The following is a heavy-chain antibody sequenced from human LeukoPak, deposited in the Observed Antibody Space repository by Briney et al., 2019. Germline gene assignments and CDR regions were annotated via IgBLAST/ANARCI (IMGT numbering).Heavy chain of an antibody. CDR2: IRYVGINK. Sequence: GGSLRLSCAASGFTFSTYGMHWVRQAPGKGLEWVSFIRYVGINKYYADSVKGRFTISRDNSKNTLNLQMNSLRAEDTAVYYCAKHLSLWGSGSYNAFDIWGQGTMVTVSS. CDR1: GFTFSTYG. D-gene: IGHD3-10*01. J-gene: IGHJ3*02. V-gene: IGHV3-30*02. CDR3: AKHLSLWGSGSYNAFDI.